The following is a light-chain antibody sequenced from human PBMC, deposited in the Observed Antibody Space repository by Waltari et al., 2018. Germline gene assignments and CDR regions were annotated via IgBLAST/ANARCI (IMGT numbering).Light chain of an antibody. CDR1: QSVSSW. Sequence: DVQMTQSPSSLSASVGDRVTINCRASQSVSSWLAWYQQKAGKAPTVLIYDASDLESGVPSRFSGSGSGTDFTLTISSLQAEDVAVYYCQQYYSTPWTFGQGTKVEIK. CDR2: DAS. V-gene: IGKV1-5*01. CDR3: QQYYSTPWT. J-gene: IGKJ1*01.